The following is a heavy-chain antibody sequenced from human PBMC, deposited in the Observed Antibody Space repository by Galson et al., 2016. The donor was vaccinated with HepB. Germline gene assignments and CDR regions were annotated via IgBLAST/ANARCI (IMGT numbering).Heavy chain of an antibody. CDR2: LYNGGGP. D-gene: IGHD6-19*01. J-gene: IGHJ6*02. CDR3: ARDRGLGQDNRYYAMDI. V-gene: IGHV3-53*01. Sequence: SLRLSCAASGLTVSVNDMSWVRQAPGKGLEWVSILYNGGGPYYADAVKGRFTISSDNSKNTLFLQMNGLRVEDTAVYFCARDRGLGQDNRYYAMDIWGQGTTVTVSS. CDR1: GLTVSVND.